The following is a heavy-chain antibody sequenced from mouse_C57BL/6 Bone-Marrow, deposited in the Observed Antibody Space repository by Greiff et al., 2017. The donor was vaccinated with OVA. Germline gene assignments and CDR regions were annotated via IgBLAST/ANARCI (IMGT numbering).Heavy chain of an antibody. CDR1: GYAFTNYL. V-gene: IGHV1-54*01. J-gene: IGHJ3*01. D-gene: IGHD1-1*01. CDR3: ARRDYYD. CDR2: INPGSGGT. Sequence: VKLMESGAELVRPGTSVKVSCKASGYAFTNYLIEWVKQRPGQGLEWIGVINPGSGGTNYNEKFKGKATLTADKSSSTAYMQLSSLTSEDSAVYFCARRDYYDWGQGTLVTVSA.